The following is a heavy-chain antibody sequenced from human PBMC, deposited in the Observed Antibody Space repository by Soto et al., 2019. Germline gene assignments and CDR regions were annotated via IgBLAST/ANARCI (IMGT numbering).Heavy chain of an antibody. J-gene: IGHJ6*02. CDR2: ISGYNGNT. CDR3: ARSGDLPYYYYGMDV. D-gene: IGHD4-17*01. CDR1: GYTFTTYG. Sequence: QVHLVQSGAEVKKPGASLKVSCKASGYTFTTYGINWVRQAPGQGLEWMGWISGYNGNTKYAQKFQGRVTMTTDTSTNTADMEVRSLRSDDMAVYYCARSGDLPYYYYGMDVWGQGTTVTVS. V-gene: IGHV1-18*03.